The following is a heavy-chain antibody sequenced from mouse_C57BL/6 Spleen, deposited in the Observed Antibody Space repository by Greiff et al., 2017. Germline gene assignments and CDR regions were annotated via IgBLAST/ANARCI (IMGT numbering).Heavy chain of an antibody. CDR3: AKEGGGKGY. CDR2: IYPGSGNT. V-gene: IGHV1-76*01. D-gene: IGHD1-3*01. Sequence: VQLQQSGAELVRPGASVKLSCKASGYTFTDYYINWVKQRPGQGLEWIARIYPGSGNTYYNEKFKGKATLTAEKSSSTAYMQLSSLTSEDSAVYFCAKEGGGKGYWGQGTTLTVSS. J-gene: IGHJ2*01. CDR1: GYTFTDYY.